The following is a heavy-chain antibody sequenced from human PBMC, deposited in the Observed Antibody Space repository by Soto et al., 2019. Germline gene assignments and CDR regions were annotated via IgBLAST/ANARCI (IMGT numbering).Heavy chain of an antibody. CDR3: AKGTYYYGSGRPFDY. CDR1: VFTFSSYA. J-gene: IGHJ4*02. D-gene: IGHD3-10*01. Sequence: WWSLRLSCSASVFTFSSYAMSWVRQAPGKGLEWVSAISGSGGSTYYADSVKGRFTISRDNSKNTLYLQMNSLRAEDTAVYYCAKGTYYYGSGRPFDYWGQGTLVTVSS. CDR2: ISGSGGST. V-gene: IGHV3-23*01.